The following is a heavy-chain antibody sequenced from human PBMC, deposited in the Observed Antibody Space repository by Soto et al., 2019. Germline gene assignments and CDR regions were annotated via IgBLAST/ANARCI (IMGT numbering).Heavy chain of an antibody. CDR1: EFTFSNYA. V-gene: IGHV3-23*01. J-gene: IGHJ4*02. D-gene: IGHD2-15*01. CDR2: ISYNGGNT. Sequence: EVHLLESGGGLVQPGGPLRLPCAAPEFTFSNYAMGWVRQAPGKGLEGVSTISYNGGNTFSADTVRGRFTISRDDSRNTLYLQMNSLRADDTAVYYCASETYSVFNDWGQGTLVTVSS. CDR3: ASETYSVFND.